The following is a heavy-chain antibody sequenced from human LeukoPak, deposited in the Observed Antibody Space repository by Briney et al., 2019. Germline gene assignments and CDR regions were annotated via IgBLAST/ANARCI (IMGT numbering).Heavy chain of an antibody. V-gene: IGHV4-31*03. CDR1: GGSISRGGYY. CDR3: ASQRTECVYYDRSGDLLN. CDR2: IYYSGST. J-gene: IGHJ4*02. Sequence: PSETLSLTCTVSGGSISRGGYYWSWIRQHPGKGLEWIGYIYYSGSTYYNPSLKSRVTISVDTSKNQFSLKLSSVTAADTAVYYCASQRTECVYYDRSGDLLNWGQGTLVTVSS. D-gene: IGHD3-22*01.